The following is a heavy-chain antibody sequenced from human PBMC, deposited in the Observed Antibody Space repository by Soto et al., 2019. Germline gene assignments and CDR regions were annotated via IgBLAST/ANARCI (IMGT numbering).Heavy chain of an antibody. CDR1: GGSISSSSYY. CDR2: IYYSGST. CDR3: ARHSRYCSSTSCYARYPYYYYSYMDV. J-gene: IGHJ6*03. Sequence: SETLSLTCTVSGGSISSSSYYWGWIRQPPGKGLEWIGSIYYSGSTYYNPSLKSRVTISVDTSKNQFSLKLSSVTAADTAVYYCARHSRYCSSTSCYARYPYYYYSYMDVWGKGTTVTVSS. D-gene: IGHD2-2*01. V-gene: IGHV4-39*01.